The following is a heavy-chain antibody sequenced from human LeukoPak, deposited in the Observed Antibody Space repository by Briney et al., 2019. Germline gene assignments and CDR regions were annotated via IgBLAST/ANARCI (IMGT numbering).Heavy chain of an antibody. CDR2: IKQDGSEK. D-gene: IGHD2-15*01. J-gene: IGHJ3*02. CDR3: ARVVYGSLDI. CDR1: GITFSTYW. V-gene: IGHV3-7*01. Sequence: GGSLRLSCAASGITFSTYWMSWVRQAPGKGLEWVANIKQDGSEKDYVDSVKGRFTISRDNAKKSLYLEMNSLRVEDTAVYYCARVVYGSLDIRGQETMVTISS.